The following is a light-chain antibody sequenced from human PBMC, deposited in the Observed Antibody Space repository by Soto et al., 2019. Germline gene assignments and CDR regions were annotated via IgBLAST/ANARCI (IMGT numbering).Light chain of an antibody. Sequence: DIQMTQSPSSVSASVGDRVTITCRASQGISNWLAWYQQQPGKAPKLLIYGASSLQSGVPSRFSGGGSGTEFTLIISSLQPEDFATDYCQQTNTFLPLTFGGGTKVEI. CDR3: QQTNTFLPLT. CDR2: GAS. J-gene: IGKJ4*01. CDR1: QGISNW. V-gene: IGKV1-12*01.